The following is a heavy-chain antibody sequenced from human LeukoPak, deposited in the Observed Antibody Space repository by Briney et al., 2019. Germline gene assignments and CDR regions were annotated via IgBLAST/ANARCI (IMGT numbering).Heavy chain of an antibody. V-gene: IGHV4-39*01. CDR2: IYYSGST. Sequence: SETLPLTCTVSGGSISSSSYYWGWIRQPPGKGLEWIGSIYYSGSTYYNPSLKSRVTISVDTSKNQFSLKLSSVTAADTAVYYCARLRTNSNYWGQGTLVTVSS. CDR1: GGSISSSSYY. J-gene: IGHJ4*02. CDR3: ARLRTNSNY. D-gene: IGHD4-23*01.